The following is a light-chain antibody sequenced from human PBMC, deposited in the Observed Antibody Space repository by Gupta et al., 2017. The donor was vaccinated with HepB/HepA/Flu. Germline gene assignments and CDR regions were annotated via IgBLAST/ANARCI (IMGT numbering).Light chain of an antibody. J-gene: IGLJ2*01. CDR1: SPNIGSNY. CDR3: LTWDDSLSRLL. V-gene: IGLV1-47*01. Sequence: QSVLTQPPSASGTPGQRVVISWSGTSPNIGSNYVFWYQHFAGPAPKLLIYRNDQRPSGVPGRFSGSKAGTSASLAISGLRAEDEADYYCLTWDDSLSRLLFGGGTKLTGL. CDR2: RND.